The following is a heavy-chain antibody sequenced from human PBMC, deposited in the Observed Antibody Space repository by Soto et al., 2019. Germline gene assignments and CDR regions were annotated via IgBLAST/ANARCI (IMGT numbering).Heavy chain of an antibody. CDR1: GDSISSGGFA. V-gene: IGHV4-30-2*06. CDR2: VFHSGDT. J-gene: IGHJ4*02. D-gene: IGHD2-21*02. Sequence: QVLLQESGSGQVKPSQTLSLTCAVSGDSISSGGFAWSWIRQSPGKGLEWIAYVFHSGDTYYNPSLKSRVTISLDRSKNQFSLRLSSVTAADTAVYFCARGGDYYFDSWGQGTLVTVSS. CDR3: ARGGDYYFDS.